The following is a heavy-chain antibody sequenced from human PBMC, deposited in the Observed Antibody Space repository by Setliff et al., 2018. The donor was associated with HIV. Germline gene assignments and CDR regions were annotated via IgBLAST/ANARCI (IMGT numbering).Heavy chain of an antibody. CDR1: GFTFSAYA. CDR3: ARGPLLLEWLLTY. Sequence: AGGSLRLSCAASGFTFSAYAMTWVRQAPGQGLVWVSRINSDGRSTSYADSVKGRFTISRDNDKNTLYLQMNSLRAEDTAEYYCARGPLLLEWLLTYWGQGTLVTVSS. J-gene: IGHJ4*02. CDR2: INSDGRST. V-gene: IGHV3-74*01. D-gene: IGHD3-3*01.